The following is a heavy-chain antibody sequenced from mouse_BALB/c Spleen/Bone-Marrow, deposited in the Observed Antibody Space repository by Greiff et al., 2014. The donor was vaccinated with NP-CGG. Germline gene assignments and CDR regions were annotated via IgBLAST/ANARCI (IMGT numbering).Heavy chain of an antibody. V-gene: IGHV14-3*02. Sequence: EVQLVESGAELVKPGASVKLSCTASGFNIKDTYMHWVKQRPEQGLEWIGRIDPANGNTKYDPKFQGKATITADTSSNTAYLQLSRLTSEDTAVYYCASYDYGFYFDYWGQGTTLTVSS. D-gene: IGHD2-4*01. CDR3: ASYDYGFYFDY. CDR2: IDPANGNT. CDR1: GFNIKDTY. J-gene: IGHJ2*01.